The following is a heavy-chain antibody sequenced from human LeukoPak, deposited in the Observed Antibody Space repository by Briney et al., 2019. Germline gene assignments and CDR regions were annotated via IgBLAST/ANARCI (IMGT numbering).Heavy chain of an antibody. V-gene: IGHV1-46*01. J-gene: IGHJ4*02. D-gene: IGHD3-22*01. Sequence: GASVKVSCKASGYTFTSYYMHWVRQAPGQGLEWMGIINPSGGSTSYAQKSQGRVTMTRDTSTSTVYMELSSLRSEDTAVYYCARSYDSSGYYYFNLDYWGQGTLVTVSS. CDR1: GYTFTSYY. CDR2: INPSGGST. CDR3: ARSYDSSGYYYFNLDY.